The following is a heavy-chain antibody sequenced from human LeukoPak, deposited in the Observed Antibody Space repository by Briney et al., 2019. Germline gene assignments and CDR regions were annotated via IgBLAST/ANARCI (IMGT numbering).Heavy chain of an antibody. CDR1: GGSISSYY. V-gene: IGHV4-59*01. J-gene: IGHJ5*02. CDR2: ISYSGST. CDR3: ARTANWFDP. D-gene: IGHD2-21*02. Sequence: PSETLSLTCIVSGGSISSYYWSWIRQPPGKGLEWIGYISYSGSTHYNSSLTSRVAISLDTSKSQFSLKLSSVTAADTAVYYCARTANWFDPWGQGTLVTVSS.